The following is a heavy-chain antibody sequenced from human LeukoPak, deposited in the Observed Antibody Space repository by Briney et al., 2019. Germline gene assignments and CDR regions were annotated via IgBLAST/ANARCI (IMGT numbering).Heavy chain of an antibody. V-gene: IGHV3-7*01. CDR2: IKQDGSEK. CDR1: GFTFSSYW. Sequence: GGSLRLSCAASGFTFSSYWMSWVRQAPGKGLEWVANIKQDGSEKYYVDSVKGRFTISGDNAKNSLYLQMNSLRAEDTAVYYCARDSAYYYGSGSYSVYYYYYYGMDVWGQGTTVTVSS. J-gene: IGHJ6*02. D-gene: IGHD3-10*01. CDR3: ARDSAYYYGSGSYSVYYYYYYGMDV.